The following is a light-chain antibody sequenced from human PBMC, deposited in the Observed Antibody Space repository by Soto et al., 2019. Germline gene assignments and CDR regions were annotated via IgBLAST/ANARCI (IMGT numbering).Light chain of an antibody. Sequence: QSVLTQPPSVSGAPGQRVTISCTGSSSNIGAGYDVHWYQQLPGTAPKLLIYANSNRPSGVPGRFSDSKSGTSASLAITGLQAEDESDYYCQSYDSSLSGYVFGTGTKVTVL. CDR3: QSYDSSLSGYV. CDR1: SSNIGAGYD. V-gene: IGLV1-40*01. J-gene: IGLJ1*01. CDR2: ANS.